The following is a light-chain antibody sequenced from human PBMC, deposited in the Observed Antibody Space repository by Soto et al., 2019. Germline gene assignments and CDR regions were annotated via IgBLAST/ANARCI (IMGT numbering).Light chain of an antibody. CDR2: WAS. CDR3: QQYYTTPLT. CDR1: QSVLYSSNNQNY. Sequence: DIVMTQSPDSLAVSLGERATINCKSSQSVLYSSNNQNYLAWYQQKPGQPPKLLIYWASTRESGVPDRFSGSGSGTDFTLTISSLQAEDVAVYYCQQYYTTPLTFGGGTEVEIQ. J-gene: IGKJ4*01. V-gene: IGKV4-1*01.